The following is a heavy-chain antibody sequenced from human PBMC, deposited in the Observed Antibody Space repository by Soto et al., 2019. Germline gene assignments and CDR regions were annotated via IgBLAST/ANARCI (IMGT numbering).Heavy chain of an antibody. V-gene: IGHV3-66*01. D-gene: IGHD1-20*01. Sequence: QLVESGGGLVQPGGSLRLSCVASGFTVSHNFMTWVRQAPGKGLEWVSVIYSGGTTFYADSVKGRFTISRDNSKNTLYLQMSSLRADDTAVYYCERGGLTGTTLAWFDPWGQGTLVMVSS. J-gene: IGHJ5*02. CDR3: ERGGLTGTTLAWFDP. CDR1: GFTVSHNF. CDR2: IYSGGTT.